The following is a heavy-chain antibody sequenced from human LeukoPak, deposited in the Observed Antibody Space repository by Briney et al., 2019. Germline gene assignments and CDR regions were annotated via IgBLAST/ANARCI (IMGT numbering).Heavy chain of an antibody. V-gene: IGHV4-59*11. Sequence: SETLSLTCTVSGGSITSHFWSWIRQPPGKGLEWIGYVHYSGSTNYNPSLKSRVTISPDTSKNQLFLKLNSVTAADTAVYYCARLVWLGESPGSWFDSWGQGTLVTVSS. CDR1: GGSITSHF. CDR2: VHYSGST. J-gene: IGHJ5*01. CDR3: ARLVWLGESPGSWFDS. D-gene: IGHD3-10*01.